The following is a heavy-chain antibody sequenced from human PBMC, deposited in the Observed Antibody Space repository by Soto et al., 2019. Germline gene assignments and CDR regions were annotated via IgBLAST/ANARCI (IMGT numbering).Heavy chain of an antibody. D-gene: IGHD6-13*01. CDR2: IWHDGSNK. Sequence: GSLRLSFAASGFTFNTYGMHWVRQAPGKGLEWVAFIWHDGSNKGYADSVKGRFTISRDNSKNTVDLQMNSLRAEDTAVYYCARDSGYLDYWGQGTLVTVSS. V-gene: IGHV3-30*02. CDR3: ARDSGYLDY. CDR1: GFTFNTYG. J-gene: IGHJ4*02.